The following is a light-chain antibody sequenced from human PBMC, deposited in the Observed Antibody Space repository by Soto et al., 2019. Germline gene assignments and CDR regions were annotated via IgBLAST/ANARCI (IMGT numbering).Light chain of an antibody. CDR1: ETIGRAY. V-gene: IGKV3-20*01. J-gene: IGKJ2*01. Sequence: IVLTQSPGTLSLSPGERATVSCSASETIGRAYFAWYQHRPGRTPRLVLSATSNRAAGIPDRFGGSGSGADFTLTISGVEPEDFAVYYCHQYATSPSTFGQGTKLEI. CDR3: HQYATSPST. CDR2: ATS.